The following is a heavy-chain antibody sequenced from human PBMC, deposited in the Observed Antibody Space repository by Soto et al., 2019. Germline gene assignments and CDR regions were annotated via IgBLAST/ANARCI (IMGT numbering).Heavy chain of an antibody. V-gene: IGHV3-23*01. CDR1: GFTFSSYA. Sequence: GGSLRLSCASSGFTFSSYAMSWVRQAPGKGLEWVSAISSSGGGTYYADSVKGRFTISRDNSKNTLYLQMNSLRVEDTAVYFCARAIAVAVAYYYGLDVWGQGTTVNVSS. CDR2: ISSSGGGT. J-gene: IGHJ6*02. CDR3: ARAIAVAVAYYYGLDV. D-gene: IGHD6-19*01.